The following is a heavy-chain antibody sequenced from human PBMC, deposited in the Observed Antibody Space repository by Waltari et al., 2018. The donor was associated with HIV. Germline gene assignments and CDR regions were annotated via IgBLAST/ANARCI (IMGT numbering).Heavy chain of an antibody. CDR2: IYPADSET. Sequence: EVHLVQSGAELKKPGESLRISCQGSGYRFNNYWIGWVRPMPGKGPEWMGNIYPADSETRYSPAFEGRITISVDKSINTVFLQWNSLKASDTARYFCARHHPEPRRSYYASSYYDVWGQGTLVTVSS. D-gene: IGHD3-10*01. CDR3: ARHHPEPRRSYYASSYYDV. CDR1: GYRFNNYW. J-gene: IGHJ4*02. V-gene: IGHV5-51*01.